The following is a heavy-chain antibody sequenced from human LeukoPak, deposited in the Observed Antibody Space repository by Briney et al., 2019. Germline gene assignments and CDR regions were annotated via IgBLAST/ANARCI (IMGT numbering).Heavy chain of an antibody. CDR1: GYTFTSYG. V-gene: IGHV1-18*01. Sequence: ASVKVSCKASGYTFTSYGISWVRQTPGQGLEWMGWISAYNGNTNYAQKIQGRVTMTTDTSTSTAYMELRSLRSDDTAVYYCARDPASLVVVAATGFDPWGQGTLVTVSS. D-gene: IGHD2-15*01. CDR3: ARDPASLVVVAATGFDP. J-gene: IGHJ5*02. CDR2: ISAYNGNT.